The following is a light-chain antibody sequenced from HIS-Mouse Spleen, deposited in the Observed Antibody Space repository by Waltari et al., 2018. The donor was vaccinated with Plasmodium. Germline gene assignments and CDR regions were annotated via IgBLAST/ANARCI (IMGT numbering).Light chain of an antibody. CDR3: QAWDSSTDYV. J-gene: IGLJ1*01. CDR2: KDS. CDR1: VLAKKY. Sequence: SYELTQPSSVSVSPGQTARITCSGDVLAKKYARWFQQKPGQAPVLVIYKDSERPSGIPERFSGSNAGNTATLTISGTQAMDEADYYCQAWDSSTDYVFGTGTKVTVL. V-gene: IGLV3-27*01.